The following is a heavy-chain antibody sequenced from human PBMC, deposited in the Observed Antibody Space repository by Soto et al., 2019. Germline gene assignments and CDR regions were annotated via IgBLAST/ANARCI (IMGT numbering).Heavy chain of an antibody. CDR1: GAFASNYY. D-gene: IGHD4-17*01. V-gene: IGHV4-59*02. CDR3: ARAFGSTTPSHL. J-gene: IGHJ5*02. CDR2: ISYIEVT. Sequence: SETLSLTCSVSGAFASNYYLTWIRQPPGKRLEWIGYISYIEVTNYNPALKSRVAMSIDTSKNQFSLKLSSVTAADTAVYYCARAFGSTTPSHLWGQGTLVTVSS.